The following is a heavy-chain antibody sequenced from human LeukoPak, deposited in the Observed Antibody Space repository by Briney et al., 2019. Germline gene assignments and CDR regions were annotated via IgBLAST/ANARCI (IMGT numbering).Heavy chain of an antibody. D-gene: IGHD6-6*01. CDR1: GFTFSSYG. V-gene: IGHV3-30*02. CDR3: AKDARPVSYNWFDP. Sequence: GGSLRLSCAASGFTFSSYGMHWVRQAPGKGLGWVAFIRYDGSNKYYADSVKGRFTISRDNSKNTLYLQMNSLRAEDTAVYYCAKDARPVSYNWFDPWGQGTLVTVSS. CDR2: IRYDGSNK. J-gene: IGHJ5*02.